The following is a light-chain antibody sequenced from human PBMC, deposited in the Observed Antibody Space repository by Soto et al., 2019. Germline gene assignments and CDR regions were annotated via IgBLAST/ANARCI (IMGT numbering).Light chain of an antibody. Sequence: QTVVTQPPSASGTPGQRVTISCSGSSSNIGSNAVNWYQQLPGTAPKLLIYYNNQRPSGVPDRFSGSKSGTSASLAISGLQSEDEANYYCAAWEDSLSGPVFGGGTKLTVL. CDR1: SSNIGSNA. CDR2: YNN. V-gene: IGLV1-44*01. CDR3: AAWEDSLSGPV. J-gene: IGLJ3*02.